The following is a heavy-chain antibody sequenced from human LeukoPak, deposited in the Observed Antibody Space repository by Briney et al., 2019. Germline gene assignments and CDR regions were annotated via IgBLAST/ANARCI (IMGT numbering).Heavy chain of an antibody. Sequence: SETLSLTCAVYGGFFSGYYWSWIRQPPGKGLEWIGEINHSGSTNYNPSLKSRVTISVDPSKKQFSRKRSAVTAAATAVYYCAKLLLPASKGAFIIWGLGTLVTVSS. CDR2: INHSGST. V-gene: IGHV4-34*01. D-gene: IGHD2-21*02. J-gene: IGHJ3*02. CDR1: GGFFSGYY. CDR3: AKLLLPASKGAFII.